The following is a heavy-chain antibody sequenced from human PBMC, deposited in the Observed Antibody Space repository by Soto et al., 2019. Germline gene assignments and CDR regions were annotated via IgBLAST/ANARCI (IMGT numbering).Heavy chain of an antibody. CDR2: ISSSGSTI. CDR3: ARFWHYGSGSYYNGNWFDP. CDR1: GFTFIDYY. J-gene: IGHJ5*02. D-gene: IGHD3-10*01. Sequence: WGSLRLSCAASGFTFIDYYIIWIRHSPFKGLEWVSYISSSGSTIYYADSVKGRFTISRDNAKNSLYLQMNSLRAEDTAVYYCARFWHYGSGSYYNGNWFDPWGQGTLVTVSS. V-gene: IGHV3-11*01.